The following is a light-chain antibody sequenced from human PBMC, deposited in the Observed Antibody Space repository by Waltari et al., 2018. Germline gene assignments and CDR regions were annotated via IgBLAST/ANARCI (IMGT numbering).Light chain of an antibody. V-gene: IGKV1-5*03. CDR2: KAS. CDR1: QKINTW. CDR3: LQYNGEPRT. J-gene: IGKJ1*01. Sequence: DIQMTQSPSTLSASVGDRVTITCRASQKINTWLAWHQQKPGKAPNLLIYKASSLESGVPSRFSGSGSGTEFTLTISSLQPDDFATYYCLQYNGEPRTFGQGTKVEVK.